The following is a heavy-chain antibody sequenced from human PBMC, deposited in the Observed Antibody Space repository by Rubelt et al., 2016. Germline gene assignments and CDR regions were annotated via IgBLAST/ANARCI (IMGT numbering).Heavy chain of an antibody. D-gene: IGHD2-15*01. V-gene: IGHV1-69*01. J-gene: IGHJ3*02. Sequence: GLEWMGGIIPIFGTANYAQKFQGRVTITADESTSTAYMELSSLRSEDTAVYYCARGENCSGGSCYTPGAFDIWGQGTMVTVPS. CDR2: IIPIFGTA. CDR3: ARGENCSGGSCYTPGAFDI.